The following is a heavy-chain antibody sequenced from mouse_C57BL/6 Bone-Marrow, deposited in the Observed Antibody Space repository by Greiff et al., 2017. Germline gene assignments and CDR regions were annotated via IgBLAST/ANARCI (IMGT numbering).Heavy chain of an antibody. J-gene: IGHJ3*01. CDR2: IYPGDGDT. Sequence: QVQLKQSGAELVKPGASVTISCKASGYAFSSYWMNWVKQRPGKGLEWIGEIYPGDGDTNYNGKFKGKATLTADKSSSTAYMQLSSLTSEDSAVYICGKGYYCGSRFAYWGQGTLVTVSA. CDR1: GYAFSSYW. D-gene: IGHD1-1*01. V-gene: IGHV1-80*01. CDR3: GKGYYCGSRFAY.